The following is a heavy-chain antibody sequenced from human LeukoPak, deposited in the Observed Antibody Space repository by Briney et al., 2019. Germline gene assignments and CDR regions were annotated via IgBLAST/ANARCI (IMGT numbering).Heavy chain of an antibody. CDR3: ARGSGYDNYRDVEELDY. J-gene: IGHJ4*02. CDR1: GYTFTSYG. CDR2: ISAYNGNT. V-gene: IGHV1-18*01. Sequence: GASVKVSCKASGYTFTSYGISWVRQAPGQGLEWMGWISAYNGNTNYAQKLQGRVTMTTDTSTSTAYMELRSLRSDDTAVYYCARGSGYDNYRDVEELDYWGQGTLVTVSS. D-gene: IGHD5-12*01.